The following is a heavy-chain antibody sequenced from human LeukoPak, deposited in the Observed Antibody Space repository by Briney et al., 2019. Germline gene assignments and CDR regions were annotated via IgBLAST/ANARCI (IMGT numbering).Heavy chain of an antibody. D-gene: IGHD3-10*01. V-gene: IGHV4-30-2*01. CDR1: GGSISSGGYY. CDR3: ARYGSGDYYYYYTDV. J-gene: IGHJ6*03. CDR2: IYHSGST. Sequence: PSQTLSLTCTVSGGSISSGGYYWSWIRQPPGKGLEWIGYIYHSGSTYYNPSLKSRVTISVDRSKNQFSLKLSSVTAADTAVYYCARYGSGDYYYYYTDVWGKGTTDTVSS.